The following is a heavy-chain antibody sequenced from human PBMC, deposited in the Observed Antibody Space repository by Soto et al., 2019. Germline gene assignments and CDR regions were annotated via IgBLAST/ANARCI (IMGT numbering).Heavy chain of an antibody. CDR1: GFTFSSYA. CDR3: ARESITMIVVAPDAFDI. D-gene: IGHD3-22*01. V-gene: IGHV3-30-3*01. CDR2: ISYDGSNK. Sequence: GESLKISCAASGFTFSSYAMHWVRQAPGKGLEWVAVISYDGSNKYYADSVKGRFTISRDNSKNTLYLQMNSLRAEDTAVYYCARESITMIVVAPDAFDIWGQGTMVTVSS. J-gene: IGHJ3*02.